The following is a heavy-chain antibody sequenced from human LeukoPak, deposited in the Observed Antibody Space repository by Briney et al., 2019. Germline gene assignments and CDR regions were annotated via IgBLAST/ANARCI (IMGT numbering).Heavy chain of an antibody. D-gene: IGHD3-10*02. Sequence: GGSLRLSCAASGFTFSTYSMNWVRQAPGKGLEWLSYISSSSSTIYYADSVKGRFTISRDNAKNSLYLQMNSLRAEDTAVYYCAELGITMIGGVWGKGTTVTISS. CDR3: AELGITMIGGV. J-gene: IGHJ6*04. CDR2: ISSSSSTI. V-gene: IGHV3-48*04. CDR1: GFTFSTYS.